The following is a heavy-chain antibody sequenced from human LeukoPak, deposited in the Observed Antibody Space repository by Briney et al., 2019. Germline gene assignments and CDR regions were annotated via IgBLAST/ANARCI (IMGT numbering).Heavy chain of an antibody. CDR3: ARANWGYYFDY. Sequence: GGSLRLSCAASGFTFSSYGMHWVRQAPGKGLEWVAVIWYDGSNKYYADSVKGRFTISRDNAKNSLYLQMNSPRAEDTAVYYCARANWGYYFDYWGQGTLVTVSS. J-gene: IGHJ4*02. CDR2: IWYDGSNK. D-gene: IGHD7-27*01. V-gene: IGHV3-33*01. CDR1: GFTFSSYG.